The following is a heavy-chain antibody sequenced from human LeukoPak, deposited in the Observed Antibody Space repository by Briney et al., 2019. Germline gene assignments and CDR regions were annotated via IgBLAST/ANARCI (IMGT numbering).Heavy chain of an antibody. CDR3: ARPIVGATTLPQLDY. Sequence: GASVKVSCKASGHTFTGYCMHWVRQAPGQGLEWMGWINPNSGGTNYAQKFQGRVTMTRDTSISTAYMELSRLRSDDTAVYYCARPIVGATTLPQLDYWGQGTLVTVSS. CDR1: GHTFTGYC. CDR2: INPNSGGT. J-gene: IGHJ4*02. D-gene: IGHD1-26*01. V-gene: IGHV1-2*02.